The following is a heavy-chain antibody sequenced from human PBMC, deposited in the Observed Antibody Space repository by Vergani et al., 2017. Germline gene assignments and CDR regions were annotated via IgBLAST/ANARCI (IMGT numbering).Heavy chain of an antibody. V-gene: IGHV4-34*01. J-gene: IGHJ5*02. CDR1: GGSFSGYY. D-gene: IGHD1-1*01. CDR3: ARRIGTGRRWFDP. Sequence: QVQLPQWGAGLLKPSETLSLTCAVYGGSFSGYYWSWIRQPPGKGLEWIGEINHSGSTNYNPSLKSRVTISVDTSKNQFSLKLSSVTAADTAVYYCARRIGTGRRWFDPWGQGTLVTVSS. CDR2: INHSGST.